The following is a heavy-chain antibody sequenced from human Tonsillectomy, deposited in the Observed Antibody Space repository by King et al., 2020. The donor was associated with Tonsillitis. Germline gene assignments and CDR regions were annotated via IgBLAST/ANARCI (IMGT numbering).Heavy chain of an antibody. CDR1: GYTFTGYY. Sequence: QVQLVESGAEVKKPGASVKVSCKASGYTFTGYYMHWVRQAPGQGLEWMGWINPNSGGTNYAQKFQGRVTMTRDTSISTAYMELSRLRSDDTAVYYCARDQRELERPSYYYCYGMDVWGQGTTVTVSS. CDR3: ARDQRELERPSYYYCYGMDV. V-gene: IGHV1-2*02. CDR2: INPNSGGT. J-gene: IGHJ6*02. D-gene: IGHD1-1*01.